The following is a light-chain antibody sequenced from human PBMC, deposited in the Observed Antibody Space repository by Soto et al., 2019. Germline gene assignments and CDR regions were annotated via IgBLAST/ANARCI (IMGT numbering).Light chain of an antibody. Sequence: DIQMTQSPSTLSASVGDRVTITCRASQRISSCLFWYQQKPGNAPNLLIYYASTMKSGVPSRFSGSGSGTEFTLTISSLQPDDFATYYCHQNYNIPLTFGQGTKVDIK. CDR2: YAS. V-gene: IGKV1-5*01. CDR1: QRISSC. CDR3: HQNYNIPLT. J-gene: IGKJ1*01.